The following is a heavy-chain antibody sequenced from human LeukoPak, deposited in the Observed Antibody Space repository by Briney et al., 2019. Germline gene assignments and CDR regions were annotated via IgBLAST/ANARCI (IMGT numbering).Heavy chain of an antibody. D-gene: IGHD2-21*02. CDR3: ATTETLNCCAFDI. J-gene: IGHJ3*02. CDR1: GGSISGSNW. V-gene: IGHV4-4*02. CDR2: IYHSGST. Sequence: SGTLSLTCAVSGGSISGSNWWSWVRQPPGKGLEWIGEIYHSGSTNYNPSLKSRVTISVDKSKNQFSLKLSSVTAADTAVYYCATTETLNCCAFDIWGQGTMVTVSS.